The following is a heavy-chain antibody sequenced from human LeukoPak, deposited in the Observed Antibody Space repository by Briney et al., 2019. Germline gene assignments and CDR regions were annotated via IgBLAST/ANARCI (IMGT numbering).Heavy chain of an antibody. D-gene: IGHD6-19*01. CDR1: GFTFSSYA. CDR3: AKAPSIAVALYYFDY. Sequence: PGGSLRLSCAASGFTFSSYAMSWVRQAPGKGLEWVSAISGSGGSTYYADSVKGRFTISRDNSKNTLYLQMNSLRAEDTAVYYRAKAPSIAVALYYFDYWGQGTLVTVSS. J-gene: IGHJ4*02. V-gene: IGHV3-23*01. CDR2: ISGSGGST.